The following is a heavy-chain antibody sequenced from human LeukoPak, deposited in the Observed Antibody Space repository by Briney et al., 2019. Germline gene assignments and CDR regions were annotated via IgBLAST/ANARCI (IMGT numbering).Heavy chain of an antibody. CDR1: GGSISSYY. J-gene: IGHJ2*01. CDR3: ARRQVTTWYFDL. D-gene: IGHD4-17*01. Sequence: PSETLSLTCTVSGGSISSYYWSWIRQPPGKGLEWLGYIYYSGSTNYNPSLKSRVTISVDTSKNQFSLKLSSVTAADTAVYYCARRQVTTWYFDLWGRGTLVTVSS. V-gene: IGHV4-59*08. CDR2: IYYSGST.